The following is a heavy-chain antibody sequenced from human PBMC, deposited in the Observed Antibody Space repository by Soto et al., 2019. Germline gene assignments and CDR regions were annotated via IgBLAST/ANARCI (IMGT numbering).Heavy chain of an antibody. V-gene: IGHV4-34*01. J-gene: IGHJ6*02. CDR2: INHGGST. CDR1: GGSFSGYY. D-gene: IGHD3-3*01. Sequence: SETLSLTCAVYGGSFSGYYWSWIRQPPGKGLEWIGEINHGGSTNYNPSLKSRVTISVDTSKNQFSLKLSSVTAADTAVYYCARLRITIFGVVMIGMDVWGHGTTVTVYS. CDR3: ARLRITIFGVVMIGMDV.